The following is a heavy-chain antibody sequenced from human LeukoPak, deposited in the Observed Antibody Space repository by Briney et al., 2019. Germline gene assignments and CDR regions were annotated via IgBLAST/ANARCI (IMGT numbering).Heavy chain of an antibody. CDR1: GFTFSSYS. Sequence: GGSLRLSCAASGFTFSSYSMNWVRQAPGKGLEWVSSISSSSSYIYYADSVKGRFTISRDNAKNSLYLQMNSLGAEDTAVYYCARGSGGYNYEADYWGQGTLVTVSS. V-gene: IGHV3-21*01. CDR3: ARGSGGYNYEADY. D-gene: IGHD5-24*01. CDR2: ISSSSSYI. J-gene: IGHJ4*02.